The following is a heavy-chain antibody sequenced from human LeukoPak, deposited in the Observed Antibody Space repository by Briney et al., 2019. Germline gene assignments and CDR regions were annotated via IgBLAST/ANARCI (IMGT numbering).Heavy chain of an antibody. J-gene: IGHJ4*02. CDR1: GFTFRSYA. V-gene: IGHV3-23*01. Sequence: GGSLRLSCAASGFTFRSYAMSWVRQAPGKGLERLSAISGSGGSTYYADSVKGRFTISRDNSKNTLYLQMNSLRAEDTAIYYCAKSLGSVVVPANDYWGQGTLVTVSS. D-gene: IGHD2-21*02. CDR3: AKSLGSVVVPANDY. CDR2: ISGSGGST.